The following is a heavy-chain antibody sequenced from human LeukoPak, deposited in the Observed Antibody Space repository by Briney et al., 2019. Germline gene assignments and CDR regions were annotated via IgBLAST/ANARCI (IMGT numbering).Heavy chain of an antibody. CDR3: ARRPSYCGGDCYFGY. Sequence: GASVKVSCKASGYTFISYGISWVRQAPGQGLEWMGWISVYNGNTNYAQELQGRVTMTTDTSTSTAYMELRSLRSDDTAVYYCARRPSYCGGDCYFGYWGQGTLVTVSS. J-gene: IGHJ4*02. V-gene: IGHV1-18*01. CDR1: GYTFISYG. D-gene: IGHD2-21*02. CDR2: ISVYNGNT.